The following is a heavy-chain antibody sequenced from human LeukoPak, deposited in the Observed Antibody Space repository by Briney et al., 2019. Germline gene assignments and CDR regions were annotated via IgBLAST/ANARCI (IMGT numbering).Heavy chain of an antibody. CDR1: GFSFSSYE. CDR3: ARESIAVAGAPFDY. CDR2: ISSGSTI. J-gene: IGHJ4*03. Sequence: PGGSLRLSCAASGFSFSSYEMNWVREGPGKGLEWVSYISSGSTIYDADSLKGRFTISRDNAKNSLYLQMNSLRAEDTAVYYCARESIAVAGAPFDYWGQGTMVTVSS. D-gene: IGHD6-19*01. V-gene: IGHV3-48*03.